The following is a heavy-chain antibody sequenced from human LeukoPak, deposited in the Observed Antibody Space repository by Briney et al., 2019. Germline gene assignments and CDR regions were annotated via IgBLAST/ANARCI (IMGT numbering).Heavy chain of an antibody. CDR1: GYSISSGYY. Sequence: PSETLSLTCTVSGYSISSGYYWGWIRQPPGKGLEWIGSIYHSGSTYYNPSLKSRVTISVDTSKNQFSLKLSSVTAADTAVYYCAREDAVALNWGQGTLVTVSS. CDR3: AREDAVALN. V-gene: IGHV4-38-2*02. J-gene: IGHJ4*02. D-gene: IGHD6-19*01. CDR2: IYHSGST.